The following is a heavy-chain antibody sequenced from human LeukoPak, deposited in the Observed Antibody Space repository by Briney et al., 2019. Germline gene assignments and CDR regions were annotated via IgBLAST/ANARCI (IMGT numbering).Heavy chain of an antibody. CDR2: IRYDGSNK. CDR3: ASLDIVVVPAASGTDWFDP. CDR1: GFTFSSYG. V-gene: IGHV3-30*02. Sequence: GGSLRLSCAASGFTFSSYGMHWVRQAPGKGLEWVAFIRYDGSNKYYADSVKGRFTISRDNSKNTLYLQMNSLRAKDTAVYYCASLDIVVVPAASGTDWFDPWGQGTLVTVSS. D-gene: IGHD2-2*01. J-gene: IGHJ5*02.